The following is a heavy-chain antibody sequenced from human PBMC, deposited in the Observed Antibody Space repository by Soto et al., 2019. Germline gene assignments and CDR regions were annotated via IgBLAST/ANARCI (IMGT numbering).Heavy chain of an antibody. CDR1: GFTFDDYA. V-gene: IGHV3-9*01. Sequence: EVQLVESGGGLVQPGRSLRLSCAASGFTFDDYAMHWVRQAPGKGLEWVSGISWNSGSIGYADSVKGRFTICRDNAKNSLYLQMNSLRAEDTALYYCAKDRTSVGGGYLDVWGKGTTVTVSS. CDR3: AKDRTSVGGGYLDV. CDR2: ISWNSGSI. D-gene: IGHD2-2*01. J-gene: IGHJ6*03.